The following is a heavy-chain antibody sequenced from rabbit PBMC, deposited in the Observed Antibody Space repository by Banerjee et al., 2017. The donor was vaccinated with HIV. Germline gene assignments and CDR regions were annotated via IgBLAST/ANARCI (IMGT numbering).Heavy chain of an antibody. D-gene: IGHD6-1*01. J-gene: IGHJ4*01. CDR2: IYTGSSGST. CDR3: ASYYSDGYAGDAYATGGYYFNL. CDR1: GFSFSSYYY. Sequence: QEQLEESGGDLVKPGASLTLTCTASGFSFSSYYYMCWVRQAPGKGLEWIACIYTGSSGSTWYASWVNGRFTISKTSSTTVTLQMTSLTAADTATYFCASYYSDGYAGDAYATGGYYFNLWGPGTLVTVS. V-gene: IGHV1S45*01.